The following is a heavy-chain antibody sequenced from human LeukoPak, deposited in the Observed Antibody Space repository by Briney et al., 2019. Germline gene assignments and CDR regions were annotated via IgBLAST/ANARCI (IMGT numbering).Heavy chain of an antibody. V-gene: IGHV3-23*01. CDR1: GFTFSSYA. J-gene: IGHJ6*02. CDR3: AKDPTYCSSTSCYWYGMDV. Sequence: PGGSLRLSCAASGFTFSSYAMSWVRQAPGKGLEWVSAISGSGGSTYYADSVKGRFTISRDNSKNTLYLQMNSLRAEDTAVYYCAKDPTYCSSTSCYWYGMDVWGQGTTVTVSS. D-gene: IGHD2-2*01. CDR2: ISGSGGST.